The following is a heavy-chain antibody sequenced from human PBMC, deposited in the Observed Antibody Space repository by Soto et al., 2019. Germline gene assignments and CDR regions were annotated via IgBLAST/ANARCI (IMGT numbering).Heavy chain of an antibody. V-gene: IGHV3-48*03. Sequence: PVGSLRLSCAASGFTFSSYEMNWVRQAPGKGLEWVSYISSSGSTIYYADSVKGRFTISRDNAKNSLYLQMNSLRAEDTAVYYCARVTYYDFWSHGMDVWGQGTTVTVSS. CDR1: GFTFSSYE. CDR2: ISSSGSTI. D-gene: IGHD3-3*01. CDR3: ARVTYYDFWSHGMDV. J-gene: IGHJ6*02.